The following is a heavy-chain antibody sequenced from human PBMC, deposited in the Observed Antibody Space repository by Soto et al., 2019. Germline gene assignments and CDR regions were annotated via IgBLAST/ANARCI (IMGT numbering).Heavy chain of an antibody. CDR3: ARDRDFGGNEQGY. V-gene: IGHV3-21*01. Sequence: PGGSLRLTCAASGFTFSSYSMNWVRQAPGKGLEWVSLIKTTEDPFYAHSVSGRFTVSRDNPKSTLYLQMNSLRAEDTAIYYCARDRDFGGNEQGYWGQGTLVTVSS. D-gene: IGHD1-26*01. J-gene: IGHJ4*02. CDR1: GFTFSSYS. CDR2: IKTTEDP.